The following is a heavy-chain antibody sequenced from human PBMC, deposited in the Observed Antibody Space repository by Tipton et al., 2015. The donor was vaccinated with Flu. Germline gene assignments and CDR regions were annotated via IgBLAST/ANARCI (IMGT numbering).Heavy chain of an antibody. V-gene: IGHV3-9*01. CDR2: ISWNSGSL. D-gene: IGHD1-26*01. Sequence: SLRLSCAASGFTFDDYAMHWVRQVPGKGLEWVSGISWNSGSLGYADSVKGRFTISRDNAKDSLYLQMNSLRTEDTALYYCVRDRATGGSYPKYFRHWGQGTLVPVSS. J-gene: IGHJ1*01. CDR3: VRDRATGGSYPKYFRH. CDR1: GFTFDDYA.